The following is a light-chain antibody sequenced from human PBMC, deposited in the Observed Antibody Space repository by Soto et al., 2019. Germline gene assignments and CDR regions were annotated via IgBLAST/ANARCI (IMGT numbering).Light chain of an antibody. CDR3: QHYGSSPQT. Sequence: ENVLTQSPGTLSLSPGERATLSCGASQSVSNNYLAWYQQKPGLAPRLLIYDASSRAPAIPDRLSGSGSGTDFTLTISRLEPEDLAVFYCQHYGSSPQTFGQGTKFEIK. CDR2: DAS. V-gene: IGKV3D-20*01. J-gene: IGKJ2*01. CDR1: QSVSNNY.